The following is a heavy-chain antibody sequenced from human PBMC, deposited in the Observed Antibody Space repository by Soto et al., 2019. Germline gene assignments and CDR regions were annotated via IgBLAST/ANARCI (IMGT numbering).Heavy chain of an antibody. V-gene: IGHV3-7*01. CDR3: ARGIRNYYDTDV. CDR1: GFTSSIYW. Sequence: PGGSLRLSCAASGFTSSIYWMTWVRQAPGKGLEWVANIKQDGSEKNYVDSVKGRFTISRDNAKNAVYLQMNSLRDEDAAVYYCARGIRNYYDTDVWGQATTVTVSS. CDR2: IKQDGSEK. J-gene: IGHJ6*02. D-gene: IGHD5-18*01.